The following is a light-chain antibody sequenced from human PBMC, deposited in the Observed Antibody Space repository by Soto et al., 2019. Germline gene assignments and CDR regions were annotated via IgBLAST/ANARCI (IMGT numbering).Light chain of an antibody. J-gene: IGLJ1*01. CDR3: QSSDDTGNYYL. CDR2: KDS. CDR1: ELSKQY. Sequence: SSELTQTPSVSVSPGQTARITCSGDELSKQYVYWYQQKPGQAPVLVIYKDSERASGIPERFSASSSGTTVTLTTSGVRAEDEADYYCQSSDDTGNYYLFGTGTKVTVL. V-gene: IGLV3-25*02.